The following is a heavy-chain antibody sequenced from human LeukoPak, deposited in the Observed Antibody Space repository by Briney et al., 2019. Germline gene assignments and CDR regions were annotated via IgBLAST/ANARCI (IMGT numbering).Heavy chain of an antibody. D-gene: IGHD2-15*01. J-gene: IGHJ6*02. V-gene: IGHV5-51*01. Sequence: GESLKISCKGSGYSFTSYWIGWVRQMPGKGLEWMGIIYPGDSDTRYSPSFQGQVTISADKSISTAYLQWSGLKASDTAMYYCASGVYCSGGSCSRDWYYGMDVWGQGTTVTVSS. CDR3: ASGVYCSGGSCSRDWYYGMDV. CDR1: GYSFTSYW. CDR2: IYPGDSDT.